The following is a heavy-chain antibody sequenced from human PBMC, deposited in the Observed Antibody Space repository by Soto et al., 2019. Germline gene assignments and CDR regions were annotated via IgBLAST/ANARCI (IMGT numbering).Heavy chain of an antibody. Sequence: SEILYVTCNVPCASINNVFWTWIRQPPGKRLEWIGYMDSTGTNFNTPFLKSRVTISIDKSKKQFSLNLRSVTAADTAVYYCARRDYGDKFFDSWGQGTLVTVSS. V-gene: IGHV4-59*01. CDR2: MDSTGTN. J-gene: IGHJ4*02. CDR3: ARRDYGDKFFDS. CDR1: CASINNVF. D-gene: IGHD4-17*01.